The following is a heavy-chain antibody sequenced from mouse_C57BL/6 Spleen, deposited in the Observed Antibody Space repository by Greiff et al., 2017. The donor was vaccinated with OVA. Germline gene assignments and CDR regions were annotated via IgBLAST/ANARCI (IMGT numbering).Heavy chain of an antibody. Sequence: QVQLQQPGTELVKPGASVKLSCKASGYTFTSYWMHWVKQRPGQGLEWIGNINPSNGGTNYNEQFKSKATLTVDKSSSTASMQLSSLTSEDSAVYYCARAKETAQASWFAYWGQGTLVTVSA. D-gene: IGHD3-2*02. CDR1: GYTFTSYW. CDR2: INPSNGGT. CDR3: ARAKETAQASWFAY. V-gene: IGHV1-53*01. J-gene: IGHJ3*01.